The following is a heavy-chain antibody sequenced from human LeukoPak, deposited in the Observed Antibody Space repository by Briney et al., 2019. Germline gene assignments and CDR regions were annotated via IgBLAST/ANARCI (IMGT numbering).Heavy chain of an antibody. CDR3: ATDRGWRTSGYYLYYFEY. CDR2: IKHDGSEK. D-gene: IGHD3-3*01. V-gene: IGHV3-7*01. CDR1: GFIFTNYF. J-gene: IGHJ4*02. Sequence: AGGSLRLSCAASGFIFTNYFMSWVRQAPGKGLEWVASIKHDGSEKYYVDSVRGRFTISRDNTKNSLYLQMSSLRAEDTAVYYCATDRGWRTSGYYLYYFEYWGQGTLVIVSS.